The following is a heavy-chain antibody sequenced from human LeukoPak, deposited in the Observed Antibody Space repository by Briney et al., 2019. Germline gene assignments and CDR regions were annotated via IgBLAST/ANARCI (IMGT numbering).Heavy chain of an antibody. Sequence: SVKVSCKASGGTFSSYAISWVRQAPGQGLEWMGRIIPMFGTANYAQKFQDRVTVTTDESTTAAYMEMSSLRSEDTAVYYCARGNYYDSSGYFDWSQGTLVTVSS. D-gene: IGHD3-22*01. CDR1: GGTFSSYA. CDR2: IIPMFGTA. V-gene: IGHV1-69*05. J-gene: IGHJ4*02. CDR3: ARGNYYDSSGYFD.